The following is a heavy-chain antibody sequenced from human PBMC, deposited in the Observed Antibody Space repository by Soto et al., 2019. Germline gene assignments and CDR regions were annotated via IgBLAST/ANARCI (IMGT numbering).Heavy chain of an antibody. CDR2: IRGSGTST. CDR1: GFTFSNYA. Sequence: PGGSLRLCWAASGFTFSNYAVSWVRRAPGKGLEWVSGIRGSGTSTDYADSVKGRFTISRDNSKNTVYLQMSSLRAEDTSVYYCAKDTRSASGGYFDFWGQGTLVTVSS. J-gene: IGHJ4*02. V-gene: IGHV3-23*01. D-gene: IGHD2-8*02. CDR3: AKDTRSASGGYFDF.